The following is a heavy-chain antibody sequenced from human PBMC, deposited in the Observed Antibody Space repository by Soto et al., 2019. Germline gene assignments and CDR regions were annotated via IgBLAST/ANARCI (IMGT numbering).Heavy chain of an antibody. CDR2: TYYRSKWYN. CDR1: GDSVSSNSAV. D-gene: IGHD3-3*01. CDR3: ARDVPSPYDFWSGYHPTYYYYGMDV. V-gene: IGHV6-1*01. Sequence: SQTLSLTCAISGDSVSSNSAVWNWIRQSPSRGLEWLGRTYYRSKWYNDYAVSVKSRITINPDTSKNQFSLQLNSVTPEDTAVYYCARDVPSPYDFWSGYHPTYYYYGMDVWGQGTTVTVSS. J-gene: IGHJ6*02.